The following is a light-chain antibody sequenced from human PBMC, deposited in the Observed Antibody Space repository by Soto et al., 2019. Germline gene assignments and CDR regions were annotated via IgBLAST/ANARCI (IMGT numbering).Light chain of an antibody. CDR1: QSVSSY. CDR2: DAS. V-gene: IGKV3-11*01. J-gene: IGKJ4*01. CDR3: QQRSDWPPRLT. Sequence: EIVLTQSPATLSLSPGERATLSCRASQSVSSYLAWYQQKPGQAPRLLIYDASNRATGIPARFSGSGSGTDFTLTISSLEPEDFAVYYCQQRSDWPPRLTFGGGTKVDIK.